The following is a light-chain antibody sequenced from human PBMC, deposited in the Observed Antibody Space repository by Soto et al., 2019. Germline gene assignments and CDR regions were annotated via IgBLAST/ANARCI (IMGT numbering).Light chain of an antibody. CDR2: DVS. CDR3: SSYTSSSTPYV. J-gene: IGLJ1*01. CDR1: SSDVGGYKY. Sequence: QSALTQPASVSGSPGQSITISCTGSSSDVGGYKYVSWYQQHPGKVPKLMIYDVSNRPSGVSNRFSGSKSGNTASLTISGLQAEDEADYYCSSYTSSSTPYVFGTGTKLTV. V-gene: IGLV2-14*01.